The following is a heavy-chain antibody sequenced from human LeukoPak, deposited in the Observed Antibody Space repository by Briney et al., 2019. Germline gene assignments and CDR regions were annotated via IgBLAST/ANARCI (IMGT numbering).Heavy chain of an antibody. J-gene: IGHJ4*02. Sequence: GGSLRLSCAASGFTVSSAYMAWVRQAPGKGLEWVSVIYSGGDTYYADSLKDRFTISRDTSENTVYLQMNSLRAEDTAVYYCARDRSGSYDYWGQGTLVTVSS. D-gene: IGHD1-26*01. V-gene: IGHV3-53*01. CDR2: IYSGGDT. CDR1: GFTVSSAY. CDR3: ARDRSGSYDY.